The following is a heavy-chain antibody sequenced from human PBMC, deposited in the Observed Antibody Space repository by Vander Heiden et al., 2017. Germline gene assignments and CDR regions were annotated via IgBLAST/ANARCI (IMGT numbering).Heavy chain of an antibody. CDR1: GFTFSSYA. V-gene: IGHV3-23*01. CDR3: AKDRRITIFGVGPPEAFDI. J-gene: IGHJ3*02. Sequence: EVQLLESGGGLVQPGGSLRLSCAASGFTFSSYAMSWVRQAPGKGLEWVSAISGSGGSTDYADSVKGRFTISRDNSKNTLYLQMNSLRAEDTAVYYCAKDRRITIFGVGPPEAFDIWGQGTMVTVSS. D-gene: IGHD3-3*01. CDR2: ISGSGGST.